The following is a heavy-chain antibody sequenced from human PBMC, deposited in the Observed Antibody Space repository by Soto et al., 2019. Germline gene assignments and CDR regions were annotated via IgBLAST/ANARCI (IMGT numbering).Heavy chain of an antibody. V-gene: IGHV3-66*01. J-gene: IGHJ6*02. CDR1: GFTVSSNY. CDR2: IYSSGSH. Sequence: GGSLRLSCAASGFTVSSNYMSWVRQAPGKGLEWVSVIYSSGSHYYEDSVKGRFTISTDNSKNTLDLQMNSLRAEDTAVYYCARDGPMTSYYFYYYGMDVWGQGTTVTVSS. CDR3: ARDGPMTSYYFYYYGMDV.